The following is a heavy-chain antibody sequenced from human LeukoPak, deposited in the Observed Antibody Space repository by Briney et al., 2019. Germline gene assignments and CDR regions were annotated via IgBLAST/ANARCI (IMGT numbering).Heavy chain of an antibody. CDR2: VSGSGTSI. CDR3: ARDRGVAVSDF. CDR1: GFTFSDYY. V-gene: IGHV3-11*01. Sequence: GGSLRLSCAASGFTFSDYYMSWIRQAPGKGLEWVSYVSGSGTSIHYADSVKGRFSISRDNAKNSLSLQMNSLRAEDTAVYYCARDRGVAVSDFWGQGTLVSVSS. J-gene: IGHJ4*02. D-gene: IGHD3-10*01.